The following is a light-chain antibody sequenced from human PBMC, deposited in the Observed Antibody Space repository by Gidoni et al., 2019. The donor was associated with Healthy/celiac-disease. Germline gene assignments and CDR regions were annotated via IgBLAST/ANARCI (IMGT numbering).Light chain of an antibody. Sequence: QSVLTPPPSVSAAPGQKVTISCPGRSSNIGNNYVSWYQQLPGTAPKLLIYENNKRPSGIPDRFSGSKSGTSATLGITGLQTGDEADYYCGTWDSSLSAGNVFGGGTKLTVL. CDR1: SSNIGNNY. CDR3: GTWDSSLSAGNV. V-gene: IGLV1-51*02. CDR2: ENN. J-gene: IGLJ3*02.